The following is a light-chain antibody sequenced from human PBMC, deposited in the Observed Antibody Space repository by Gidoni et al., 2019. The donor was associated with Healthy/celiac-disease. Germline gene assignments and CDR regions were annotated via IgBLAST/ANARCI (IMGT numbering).Light chain of an antibody. J-gene: IGKJ2*01. CDR1: QSVSSN. CDR2: GAS. Sequence: EIVMTQSTATLSVSPGERATLSCRASQSVSSNLAWYPQTPGQAPRLLIYGASTRATGIPARFSGSGSGTEFTLTISSLQSEDFAVYYCQQYNNWPPYTFXQXTKLEIK. CDR3: QQYNNWPPYT. V-gene: IGKV3-15*01.